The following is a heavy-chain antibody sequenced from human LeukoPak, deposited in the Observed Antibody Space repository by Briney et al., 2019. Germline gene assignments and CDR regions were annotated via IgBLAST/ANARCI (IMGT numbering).Heavy chain of an antibody. CDR2: IYSGDNT. CDR3: ARHGSITMIRGRLRYYYMDV. Sequence: GGSLRLSCAASGFTVSSNYMSWVRQAPGKGLEWVSVIYSGDNTYYADSVKGRFTISRDNSKNTLYLQMNSLRAEDTAVYYCARHGSITMIRGRLRYYYMDVWGKGTTVTISS. J-gene: IGHJ6*03. CDR1: GFTVSSNY. D-gene: IGHD3-10*01. V-gene: IGHV3-53*01.